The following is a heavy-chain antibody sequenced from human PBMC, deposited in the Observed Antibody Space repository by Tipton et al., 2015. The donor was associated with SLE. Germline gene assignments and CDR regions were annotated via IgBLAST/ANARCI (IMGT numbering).Heavy chain of an antibody. D-gene: IGHD2-2*01. CDR3: VRDLLIVPAATGFFDY. CDR2: IYFSGST. Sequence: TLSLTCTVSGGSISSSTYYWGWIRQPPGKGLEWIGNIYFSGSTYYNPSLKSRVTISVDTSKNQFSLRLSSVTAADTAVYYCVRDLLIVPAATGFFDYWGQGTLVTVSS. CDR1: GGSISSSTYY. V-gene: IGHV4-39*07. J-gene: IGHJ4*02.